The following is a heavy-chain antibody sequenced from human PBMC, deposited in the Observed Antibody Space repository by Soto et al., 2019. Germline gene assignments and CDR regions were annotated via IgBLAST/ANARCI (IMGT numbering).Heavy chain of an antibody. CDR3: AKFRTTGTTTEMDY. J-gene: IGHJ4*02. V-gene: IGHV3-7*01. CDR1: GFLFSDYW. CDR2: IKQDGGKK. Sequence: GGSLRLSCAASGFLFSDYWMSWVRQAPGKGLEWVANIKQDGGKKYYVDSVKGRFTISRDNAKNSLYLQMNSLRAEDTAVYYCAKFRTTGTTTEMDYWGQGALVTVSS. D-gene: IGHD1-1*01.